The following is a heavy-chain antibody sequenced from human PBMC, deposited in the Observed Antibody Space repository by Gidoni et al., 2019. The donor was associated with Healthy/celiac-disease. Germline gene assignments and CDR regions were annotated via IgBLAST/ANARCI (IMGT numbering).Heavy chain of an antibody. J-gene: IGHJ4*02. D-gene: IGHD3-22*01. V-gene: IGHV1-2*04. CDR1: GYTFTGYY. CDR3: ATYYYDSSGYNDY. Sequence: QVQLVQSGAEVKKPGASVKVSCKAYGYTFTGYYMHWVRQAPGQGLEWMGWINPNSGGTNYAQKFQGWVTMTRDTSISTAYMELSRLRSDDTAVYYCATYYYDSSGYNDYWGQGTLVTVSS. CDR2: INPNSGGT.